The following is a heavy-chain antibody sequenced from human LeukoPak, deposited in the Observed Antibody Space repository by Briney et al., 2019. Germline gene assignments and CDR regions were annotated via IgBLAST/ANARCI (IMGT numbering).Heavy chain of an antibody. Sequence: PGGSLRLSCASSGFTVSSNYMSWVRQAPGKGLEWVSVIYSGGSTYYADSVKGRFTISRDNSKNTLYLQMNSRRAEDTAVYYCARGVRRRPDAFDIWGQGTMVTVSS. V-gene: IGHV3-66*01. CDR3: ARGVRRRPDAFDI. D-gene: IGHD6-25*01. CDR1: GFTVSSNY. J-gene: IGHJ3*02. CDR2: IYSGGST.